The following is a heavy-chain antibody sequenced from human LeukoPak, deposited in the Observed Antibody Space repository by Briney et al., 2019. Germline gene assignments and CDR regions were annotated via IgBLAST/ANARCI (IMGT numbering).Heavy chain of an antibody. CDR2: ISGSGGST. J-gene: IGHJ4*02. D-gene: IGHD6-6*01. CDR3: AKSGVATRPPPTNFDF. CDR1: GFTFSSYA. Sequence: GGSLRLSCAASGFTFSSYAMSWVRQAPGKGLEWVSGISGSGGSTYYADSVKGRFTISRDNSKNTLYLQMNSLRAEDTAIYYCAKSGVATRPPPTNFDFWGQGTPVTVSS. V-gene: IGHV3-23*01.